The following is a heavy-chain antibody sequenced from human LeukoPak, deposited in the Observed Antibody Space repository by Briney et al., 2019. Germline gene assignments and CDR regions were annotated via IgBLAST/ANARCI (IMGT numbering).Heavy chain of an antibody. Sequence: PETLSLTCTVSGGSISSFYWTWIRQAPGKGLEWIGYNSDMGNSNYSPSLKSRVTISVDTSKNQFSLKVTSVTAADTAVYYCARENYYRSGSPFDYWGQGILVTVSS. D-gene: IGHD3-10*01. V-gene: IGHV4-59*01. CDR2: NSDMGNS. CDR3: ARENYYRSGSPFDY. CDR1: GGSISSFY. J-gene: IGHJ4*02.